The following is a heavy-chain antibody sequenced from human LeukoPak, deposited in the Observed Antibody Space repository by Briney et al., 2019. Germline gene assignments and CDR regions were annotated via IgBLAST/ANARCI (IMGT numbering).Heavy chain of an antibody. Sequence: VASVKVSCKASGGTFSSYAISWVRQAPGQGLEWMGRTIPIFGTANYAQKFQGRVTITTDESTSTAYMELSSLRSEDTAVYYCAGVFGSPLAYAFDIWGQGTMVTVSS. CDR3: AGVFGSPLAYAFDI. J-gene: IGHJ3*02. D-gene: IGHD3-10*01. V-gene: IGHV1-69*05. CDR2: TIPIFGTA. CDR1: GGTFSSYA.